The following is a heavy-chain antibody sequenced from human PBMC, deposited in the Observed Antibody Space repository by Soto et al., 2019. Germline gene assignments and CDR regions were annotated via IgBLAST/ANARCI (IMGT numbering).Heavy chain of an antibody. V-gene: IGHV3-30*18. Sequence: QVQLVESGGGVVQPGRSLRLSCAASGFTFSSYGMHWVRQAPGKGLEWVAIISYDGSNQYYADSVKGRFTISRDNSKNTLYLQMNSLRDEDTAVYYCAKALGELSPESYDHWGQGVLVTVSS. CDR1: GFTFSSYG. CDR3: AKALGELSPESYDH. D-gene: IGHD3-16*02. J-gene: IGHJ4*02. CDR2: ISYDGSNQ.